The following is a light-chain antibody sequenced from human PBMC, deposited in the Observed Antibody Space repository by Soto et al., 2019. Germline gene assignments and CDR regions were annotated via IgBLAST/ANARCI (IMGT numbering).Light chain of an antibody. Sequence: DIQMTQSPSSLSASVGDRVTVTCQMSQNISNCLSWYHESPGKAPKLLITDASHLEPGVPSRFSGRGDGKHFTLTITSLPPEDIGRFYWHQYDYVPYTFGQGA. CDR2: DAS. J-gene: IGKJ2*01. V-gene: IGKV1-33*01. CDR3: HQYDYVPYT. CDR1: QNISNC.